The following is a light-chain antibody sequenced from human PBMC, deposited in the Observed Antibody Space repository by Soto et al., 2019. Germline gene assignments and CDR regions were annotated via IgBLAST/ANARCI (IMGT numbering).Light chain of an antibody. J-gene: IGKJ5*01. CDR2: DPS. CDR1: QSVTSK. V-gene: IGKV3-15*01. Sequence: EIGMTQCPGTLSVSPGERATLSCRASQSVTSKLAWYQQKPGQSPRLLIYDPSTRATGIPARFSGSGSGTEFTLTISSLQSEDSAVYYCQQYNNWPITFGQGTRLEVK. CDR3: QQYNNWPIT.